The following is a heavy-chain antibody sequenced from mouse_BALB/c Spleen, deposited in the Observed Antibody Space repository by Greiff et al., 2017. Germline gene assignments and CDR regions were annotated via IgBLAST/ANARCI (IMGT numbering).Heavy chain of an antibody. CDR2: ISSGGST. Sequence: DVKLVESGGGLVKPGGSLKLSCAASGFTFSSYAMSWVRQTPEKRLEWVASISSGGSTYYPDSVKGRFTISRDNARNILYLQMSSLRSEDTAMYYCANWDDWFAYWGQGTLVTVSA. CDR1: GFTFSSYA. J-gene: IGHJ3*01. D-gene: IGHD4-1*01. CDR3: ANWDDWFAY. V-gene: IGHV5-6-5*01.